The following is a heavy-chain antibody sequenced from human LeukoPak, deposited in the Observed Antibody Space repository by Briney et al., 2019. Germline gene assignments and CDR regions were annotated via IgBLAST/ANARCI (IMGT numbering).Heavy chain of an antibody. CDR1: GGSFSGYY. CDR2: IYYSGST. V-gene: IGHV4-34*01. CDR3: ARLSGSQGVDY. D-gene: IGHD1-26*01. Sequence: PSETLSLTCAVYGGSFSGYYWSWIRQPPGKGLEWIGSIYYSGSTYYNPSLKSRVTISVDTSKNQFSLKLSSVTAADTAVYYCARLSGSQGVDYWGQGTLVTVSS. J-gene: IGHJ4*02.